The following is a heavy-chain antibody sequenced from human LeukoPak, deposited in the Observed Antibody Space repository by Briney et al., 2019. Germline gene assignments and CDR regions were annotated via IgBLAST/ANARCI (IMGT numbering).Heavy chain of an antibody. CDR3: ARERSSSMFDP. D-gene: IGHD6-13*01. Sequence: GGSLRLSCAASGFTFSSYAMHWVRQAPGKGLKWVAVIADDGSNKYYTDSVKGRFTISRDNSKNTLYLQMNSLRAEDTAVYYCARERSSSMFDPWGQGTLVTVSS. CDR1: GFTFSSYA. J-gene: IGHJ5*02. V-gene: IGHV3-30*14. CDR2: IADDGSNK.